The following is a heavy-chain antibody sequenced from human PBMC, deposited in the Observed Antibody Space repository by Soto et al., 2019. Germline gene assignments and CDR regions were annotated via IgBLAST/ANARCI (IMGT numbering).Heavy chain of an antibody. Sequence: ASVKVSCKASGGTFSSYTISWVRQAPGQGLEWMGRIIPILGIANYAQKFQGRVTITADKSTSTAYMELSSLRSEDTAVYYCARMLPFVVVPAAADPVWFDPWGQGTLVTVSS. J-gene: IGHJ5*02. D-gene: IGHD2-2*01. CDR2: IIPILGIA. CDR3: ARMLPFVVVPAAADPVWFDP. CDR1: GGTFSSYT. V-gene: IGHV1-69*02.